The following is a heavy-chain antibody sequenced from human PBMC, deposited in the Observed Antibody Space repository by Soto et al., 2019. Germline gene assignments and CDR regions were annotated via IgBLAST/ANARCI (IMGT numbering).Heavy chain of an antibody. D-gene: IGHD5-18*01. J-gene: IGHJ4*02. CDR3: ARGKAMDDY. V-gene: IGHV3-7*01. Sequence: ASVKVRFTISRDNARNSLFLQMSGLRVDDTAVYYCARGKAMDDYWGQGTLVTVSS.